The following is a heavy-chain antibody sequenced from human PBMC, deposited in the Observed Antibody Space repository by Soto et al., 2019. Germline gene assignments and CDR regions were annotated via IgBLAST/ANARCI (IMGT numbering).Heavy chain of an antibody. CDR3: ASAVIFGVVRNYGLDV. J-gene: IGHJ6*02. Sequence: YGPTLVNPTQTLTLTCTFSGFSFSTSGVGVGWVRQPPGKALEWLALIYWDDDKYYSPSLRSRLTITKAPSKNQVVLTMTNMDPVDTATYFCASAVIFGVVRNYGLDVWGQGT. CDR1: GFSFSTSGVG. V-gene: IGHV2-5*02. CDR2: IYWDDDK. D-gene: IGHD3-3*01.